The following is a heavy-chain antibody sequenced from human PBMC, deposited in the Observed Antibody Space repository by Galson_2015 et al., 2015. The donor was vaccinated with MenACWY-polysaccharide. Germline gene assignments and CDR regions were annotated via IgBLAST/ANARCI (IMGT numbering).Heavy chain of an antibody. J-gene: IGHJ5*02. V-gene: IGHV3-74*01. CDR1: GFSFSTYW. CDR2: INADGSAT. CDR3: TKAGAKYCSGSSCHFNWFDP. D-gene: IGHD2-15*01. Sequence: SLRLSCAASGFSFSTYWMHWVRHAPGKGLVWVSRINADGSATGYADSVRGRFTLSRDNAKNTLYLEMNSLRAEDTAVYYCTKAGAKYCSGSSCHFNWFDPWGQGTLVTVSS.